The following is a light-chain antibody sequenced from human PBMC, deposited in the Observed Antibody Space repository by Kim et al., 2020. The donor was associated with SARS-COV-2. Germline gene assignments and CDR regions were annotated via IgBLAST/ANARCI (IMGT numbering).Light chain of an antibody. CDR2: RAS. J-gene: IGKJ2*01. V-gene: IGKV1-5*03. Sequence: SASLGDRVTITCRASQSINNWLAWYQQKPGKVPKLLIYRASNLQSGVPSRFSGSGFGTEFTLNISSLQPDDFATYYCQEYNTFRFTFGQGTKLEI. CDR1: QSINNW. CDR3: QEYNTFRFT.